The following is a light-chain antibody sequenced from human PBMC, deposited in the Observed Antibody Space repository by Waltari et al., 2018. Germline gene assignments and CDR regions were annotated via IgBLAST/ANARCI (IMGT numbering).Light chain of an antibody. CDR3: QHYVRLPAT. CDR1: QSVGGT. J-gene: IGKJ1*01. Sequence: PGTLSLSPGERATLSCRASQSVGGTLAWYQQKPGQAPRLLLYGASIRAPGTPDRFSGTGSGTDFSLTISRLEPEDFAGYYCQHYVRLPATFGQGTKVEIK. CDR2: GAS. V-gene: IGKV3-20*01.